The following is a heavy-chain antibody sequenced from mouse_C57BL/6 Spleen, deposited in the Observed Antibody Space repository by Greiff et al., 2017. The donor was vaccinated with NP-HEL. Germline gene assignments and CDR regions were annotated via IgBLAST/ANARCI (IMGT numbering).Heavy chain of an antibody. V-gene: IGHV5-17*01. CDR3: ASRRSYYSNYYFDY. CDR2: ISSGSSTI. Sequence: EVKLMESGGGLVKPGGSLKLSCAASGFTFSDYGMHWVRQAPEKGLEWVAYISSGSSTIYYADTVKGRFTISRDNAKNTLFLQMTSLRSEDTAMYYCASRRSYYSNYYFDYWGQGTTLTVSS. CDR1: GFTFSDYG. D-gene: IGHD2-5*01. J-gene: IGHJ2*01.